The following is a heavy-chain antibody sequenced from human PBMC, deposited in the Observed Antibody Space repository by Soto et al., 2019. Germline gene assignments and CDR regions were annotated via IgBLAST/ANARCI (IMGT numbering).Heavy chain of an antibody. D-gene: IGHD6-13*01. CDR2: ISYDGSNK. J-gene: IGHJ4*02. Sequence: PGGSLRLSCAASGFTFSSYGMHWVRQAPGKGLEWVAVISYDGSNKYYADSVKGRFTISRDNSKNTLYLQMNSLRAEDTAVYYCAKDAGTVVQTNYFDYWGQGTLVTVSS. V-gene: IGHV3-30*18. CDR1: GFTFSSYG. CDR3: AKDAGTVVQTNYFDY.